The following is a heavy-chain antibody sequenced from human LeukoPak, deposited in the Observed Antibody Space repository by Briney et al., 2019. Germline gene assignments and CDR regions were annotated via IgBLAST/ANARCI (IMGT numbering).Heavy chain of an antibody. Sequence: GGSLRLSCAASGFTFSSYGMHWVRQAPGKGLEWVAFIRYDGSNKYYADSVKGRFTISRDNSKNTLYLQMNSLRAEDTAVYYCAKDRPIVVVVAATDYYMDVWGKGTTVTISS. CDR3: AKDRPIVVVVAATDYYMDV. D-gene: IGHD2-15*01. CDR1: GFTFSSYG. V-gene: IGHV3-30*02. CDR2: IRYDGSNK. J-gene: IGHJ6*03.